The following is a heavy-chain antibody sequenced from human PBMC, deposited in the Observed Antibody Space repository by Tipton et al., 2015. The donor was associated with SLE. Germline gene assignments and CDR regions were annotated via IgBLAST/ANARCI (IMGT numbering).Heavy chain of an antibody. CDR3: AREKPDEMATPGVFDY. CDR2: ISSSSSYI. D-gene: IGHD5-24*01. CDR1: GFTFSSYS. V-gene: IGHV3-21*03. Sequence: SLRLSCAASGFTFSSYSMNWVRQAPGKGLEWVSSISSSSSYIYYADSVKGRFTISRDNAKNSLYLQMNSLRAEDTAVYYCAREKPDEMATPGVFDYWGQGTLVTVSS. J-gene: IGHJ4*02.